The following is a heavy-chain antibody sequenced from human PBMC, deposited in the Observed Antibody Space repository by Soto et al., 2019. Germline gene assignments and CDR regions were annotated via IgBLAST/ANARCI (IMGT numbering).Heavy chain of an antibody. D-gene: IGHD3-16*01. CDR2: ISPYTGNT. Sequence: QVQLVQSGDEVKKPGASVKVSCKASGYIFVNYGIAWVRQAPGQGLEWMGWISPYTGNTNSATKVQGRRPMXTXTSXSTAYMDLESLTSDDTAVYYCVMVDNYVTPTPQDVWGQGTTVTVSS. CDR1: GYIFVNYG. J-gene: IGHJ6*02. CDR3: VMVDNYVTPTPQDV. V-gene: IGHV1-18*01.